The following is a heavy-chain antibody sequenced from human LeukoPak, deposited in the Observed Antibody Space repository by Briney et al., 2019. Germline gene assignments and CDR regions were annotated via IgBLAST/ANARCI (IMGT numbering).Heavy chain of an antibody. V-gene: IGHV5-51*01. J-gene: IGHJ4*02. CDR2: IYPGYSDT. D-gene: IGHD3-10*01. CDR3: ARTGPPYGSIDY. CDR1: GYRLTNNW. Sequence: GESLKISCKVSGYRLTNNWIGWVRQVPGKGLEWMGIIYPGYSDTRYSPSFQGQVTFSVDTSTSTVYLQWSSLKASDTAIYYCARTGPPYGSIDYWGQGTLVTVSS.